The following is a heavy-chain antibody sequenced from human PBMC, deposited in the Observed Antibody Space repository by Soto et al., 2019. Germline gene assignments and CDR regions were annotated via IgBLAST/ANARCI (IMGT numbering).Heavy chain of an antibody. V-gene: IGHV1-69*01. D-gene: IGHD3-10*01. CDR3: ATLPITMDHDGNPQYHYGMDV. Sequence: QVQLVQSGAEVKKPGSSVKVSCKASGGTFSSYAISWVRQAPGQGLEWMGGIIPIFGTANYAQKFQGRVRITADESTSTAYMELSSLRSEDTAVYYCATLPITMDHDGNPQYHYGMDVWGQGTTVIVSS. J-gene: IGHJ6*02. CDR2: IIPIFGTA. CDR1: GGTFSSYA.